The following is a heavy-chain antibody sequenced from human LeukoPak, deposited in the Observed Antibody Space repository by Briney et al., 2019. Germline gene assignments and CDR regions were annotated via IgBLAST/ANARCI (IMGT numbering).Heavy chain of an antibody. CDR1: GLTFSNYA. Sequence: PGGSLRLSCAASGLTFSNYAMSWVRQAPGKGLEWVSAISGSGGSTYYADSVKGRFTISRDNSKNTLYLQMNSLRAEDTAVYYCGGSGVVVVAATRVFDYWGQGTLVTVSS. CDR3: GGSGVVVVAATRVFDY. V-gene: IGHV3-23*01. J-gene: IGHJ4*02. CDR2: ISGSGGST. D-gene: IGHD2-15*01.